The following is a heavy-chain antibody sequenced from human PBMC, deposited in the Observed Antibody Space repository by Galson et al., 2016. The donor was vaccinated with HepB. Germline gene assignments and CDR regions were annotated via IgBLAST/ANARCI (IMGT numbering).Heavy chain of an antibody. CDR3: ARGGGTSSYYYWGMDV. CDR1: GFTFSTYG. Sequence: SLRLSCADSGFTFSTYGMPWVRQAPGEGLEWVAAISFEGNKQHYADSVKGRFTVSRDNSKNTLYLQMNNRTPDDTVIYYCARGGGTSSYYYWGMDVWGQGTTVTVSS. V-gene: IGHV3-30*03. J-gene: IGHJ6*02. CDR2: ISFEGNKQ. D-gene: IGHD1-14*01.